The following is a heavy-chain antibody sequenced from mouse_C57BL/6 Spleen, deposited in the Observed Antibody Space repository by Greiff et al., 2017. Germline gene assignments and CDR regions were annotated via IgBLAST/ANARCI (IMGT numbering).Heavy chain of an antibody. CDR1: GYAFSSYW. CDR2: IYPGDGDT. Sequence: VKLVESGAELVKPGASVKISCKASGYAFSSYWMNWVKQRPGKGLEWIGQIYPGDGDTNYNGKFKGKATLTADKSSSTAYMQLSSLTSEDSAVYFCAYYGSSPWFAYWGQGTLVTVSA. V-gene: IGHV1-80*01. D-gene: IGHD1-1*01. CDR3: AYYGSSPWFAY. J-gene: IGHJ3*01.